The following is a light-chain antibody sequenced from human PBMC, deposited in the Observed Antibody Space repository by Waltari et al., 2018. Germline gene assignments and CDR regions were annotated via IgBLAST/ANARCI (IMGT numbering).Light chain of an antibody. CDR3: CSYAGSYTFWV. CDR2: DVS. Sequence: QSALTPPRSVSGSPGQSVTISCTGPSSDVGGYNYVSSYQQPPGKAPKLMIYDVSKRPSGVPDRFSGSKSGNTASLTISGLQAEDEADYYCCSYAGSYTFWVFGGGTKLTVL. J-gene: IGLJ3*02. CDR1: SSDVGGYNY. V-gene: IGLV2-11*01.